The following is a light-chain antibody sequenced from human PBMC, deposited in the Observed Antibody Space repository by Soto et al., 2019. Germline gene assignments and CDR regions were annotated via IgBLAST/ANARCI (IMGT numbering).Light chain of an antibody. CDR2: GAS. J-gene: IGKJ1*01. Sequence: EIVLTQSPGTLSLSPGKRVTLSCMASQSISSTYLAWYQQKPGQAPRLLIYGASSRATGIPDRFSGSGSGTDFTLTISRLEPEDFAVYYCQQYDSQPRTFGQGTKVEVQ. V-gene: IGKV3-20*01. CDR3: QQYDSQPRT. CDR1: QSISSTY.